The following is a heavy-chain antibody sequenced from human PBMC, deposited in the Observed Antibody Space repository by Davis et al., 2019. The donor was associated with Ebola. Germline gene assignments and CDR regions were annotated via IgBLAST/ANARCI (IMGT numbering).Heavy chain of an antibody. Sequence: SVKVSCKASGGTFSSYAISWVRQAPGQGLEWMGGIIPIFGTANYAQKLQGRVTMTTDTSTSTAYMELRSLRSDDTAVYYCARGGRYYYDSSGYPDYWGQGTLVTVSS. D-gene: IGHD3-22*01. CDR3: ARGGRYYYDSSGYPDY. J-gene: IGHJ4*02. CDR1: GGTFSSYA. CDR2: IIPIFGTA. V-gene: IGHV1-69*05.